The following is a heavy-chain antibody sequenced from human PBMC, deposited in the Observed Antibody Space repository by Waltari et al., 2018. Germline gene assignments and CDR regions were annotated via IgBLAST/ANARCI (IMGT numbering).Heavy chain of an antibody. Sequence: EVQLVESGGGLVQPGESLRLSCAASGFSLRTYEMNWVRQAPGKGLEWVAYISGSGVNIYYADSVRGRFTISRDNAENSVHLQMNSLTAEDTAVYYCARLSFDMWGQGTMVTVSS. CDR3: ARLSFDM. J-gene: IGHJ3*02. CDR2: ISGSGVNI. V-gene: IGHV3-48*03. CDR1: GFSLRTYE.